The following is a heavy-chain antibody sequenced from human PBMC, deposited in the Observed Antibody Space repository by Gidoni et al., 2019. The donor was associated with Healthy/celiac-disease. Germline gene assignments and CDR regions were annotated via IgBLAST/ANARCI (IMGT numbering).Heavy chain of an antibody. J-gene: IGHJ4*02. CDR1: GFTFSSYA. CDR2: ISGSGGST. Sequence: GFTFSSYAMSWVRQAPGKGLEWGSAISGSGGSTYYADSVKCRFTISRDNSKNTLYLQMNSLRAEDTAVYYCAKRGHKQLGRFVDWGQGTLVTVSS. CDR3: AKRGHKQLGRFVD. D-gene: IGHD6-6*01. V-gene: IGHV3-23*01.